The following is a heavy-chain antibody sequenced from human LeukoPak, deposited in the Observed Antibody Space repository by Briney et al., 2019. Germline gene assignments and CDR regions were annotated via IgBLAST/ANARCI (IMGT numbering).Heavy chain of an antibody. D-gene: IGHD2-21*01. CDR2: ISRRSGAT. V-gene: IGHV1-2*02. CDR3: VSWAGGNSDVASFDY. CDR1: GYIFSDYY. J-gene: IGHJ4*02. Sequence: GASVKVSCKASGYIFSDYYMHWVRQAPGRGFEWMGWISRRSGATKIAEKFQGGVTLTRDTSISTAYVELTNLASDDTAVYYSVSWAGGNSDVASFDYWGQGTLVIVSS.